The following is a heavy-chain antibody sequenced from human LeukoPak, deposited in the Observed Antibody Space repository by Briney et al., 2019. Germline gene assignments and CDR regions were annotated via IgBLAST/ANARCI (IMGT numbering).Heavy chain of an antibody. J-gene: IGHJ5*02. V-gene: IGHV1-69*01. CDR3: ARVRRKWELPEFDP. Sequence: SVKVSCKASGGTFSSYAISWVRQAPGQGLEWMGGIIPIFGTANYAQKFQGRVTITADESTSTAYMELSSLGSEDTAVYYCARVRRKWELPEFDPWGQGTLVTVSS. CDR2: IIPIFGTA. D-gene: IGHD1-26*01. CDR1: GGTFSSYA.